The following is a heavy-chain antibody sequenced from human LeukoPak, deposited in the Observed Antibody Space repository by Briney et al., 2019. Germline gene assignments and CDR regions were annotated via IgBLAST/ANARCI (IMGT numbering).Heavy chain of an antibody. Sequence: GGSLRLSCAASGFTFSSYWMHGVRQAPGKGLVWVSRINSDGSITSYADSVKGRFTISRDNAKNTLYLQMNSLRAEDTAVYFCAILVAGLNFEYWGQGTLVTVSS. CDR1: GFTFSSYW. CDR2: INSDGSIT. V-gene: IGHV3-74*01. CDR3: AILVAGLNFEY. J-gene: IGHJ4*02. D-gene: IGHD2-15*01.